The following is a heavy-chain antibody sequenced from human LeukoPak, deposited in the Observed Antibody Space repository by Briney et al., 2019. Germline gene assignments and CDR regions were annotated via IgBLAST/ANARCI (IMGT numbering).Heavy chain of an antibody. D-gene: IGHD2-8*01. CDR2: ISTGGGSI. J-gene: IGHJ4*02. Sequence: GGSLRLSCAASGFTFSNYGMSWVRQAPGKGLEWVSSISTGGGSIYYADSVKGRFTISRDNSKNTLYLQMNSLRAEDTAVYYCAKAVFNALYYFDYWGQGTLVTVSS. CDR3: AKAVFNALYYFDY. V-gene: IGHV3-23*01. CDR1: GFTFSNYG.